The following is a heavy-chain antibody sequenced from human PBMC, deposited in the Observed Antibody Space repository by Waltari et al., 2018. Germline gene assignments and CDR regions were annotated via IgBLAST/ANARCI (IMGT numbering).Heavy chain of an antibody. CDR1: GFCFSNAW. V-gene: IGHV3-15*01. CDR3: TTAYYDSSGYYFSDY. D-gene: IGHD3-22*01. J-gene: IGHJ4*02. CDR2: IKSKTDGGTT. Sequence: EVQLVESGGGLVKPGGSLRLSCAASGFCFSNAWMSWVRQAPGKGLEWVGRIKSKTDGGTTDYAAPVKGRFTISRYDSKNTLYLQMNSLKTEDTAVYYCTTAYYDSSGYYFSDYWGQGTLVTVSS.